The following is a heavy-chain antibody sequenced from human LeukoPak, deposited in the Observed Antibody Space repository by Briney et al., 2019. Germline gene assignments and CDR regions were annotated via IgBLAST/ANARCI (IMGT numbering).Heavy chain of an antibody. CDR1: GFTFSSYA. CDR2: ISSNGGST. J-gene: IGHJ4*02. Sequence: GGSLRHSCAASGFTFSSYAMHWVRQAPGKGLEYVSAISSNGGSTYYANSVKGRFTISRDNSKNTLYLQMGSLRAEDMAVYYCAREGYSGSYYSYWGQGTLVTVSS. CDR3: AREGYSGSYYSY. D-gene: IGHD1-26*01. V-gene: IGHV3-64*01.